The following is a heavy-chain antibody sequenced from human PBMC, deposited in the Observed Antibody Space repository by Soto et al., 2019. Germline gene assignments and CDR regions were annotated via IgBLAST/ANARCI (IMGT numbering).Heavy chain of an antibody. CDR3: ARQENRRYYYYGMDV. CDR2: IYPVDSDT. CDR1: GYSFTSYW. V-gene: IGHV5-51*01. J-gene: IGHJ6*02. Sequence: GESLKISCKGSGYSFTSYWIGWVRQMPGKGLEGMGIIYPVDSDTRYSPSFQGRVTISADKSISPAYLQWSSLKASDTARYYCARQENRRYYYYGMDVWAQGTTVTVSS.